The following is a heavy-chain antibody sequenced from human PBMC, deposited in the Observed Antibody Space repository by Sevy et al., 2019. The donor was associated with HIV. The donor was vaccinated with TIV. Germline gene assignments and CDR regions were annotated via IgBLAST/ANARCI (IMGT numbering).Heavy chain of an antibody. CDR1: GFTFHDYA. D-gene: IGHD6-6*01. Sequence: GGSLRISCAASGFTFHDYAMHWVRQPPGKGLEWVSLISWSGGSTYYADSVKGRFTISRDNSKNSLYLQMNSLITEDTALCYCAKDLGSSSWNYNGMDVWGQGTTVTVSS. V-gene: IGHV3-43D*03. CDR2: ISWSGGST. J-gene: IGHJ6*02. CDR3: AKDLGSSSWNYNGMDV.